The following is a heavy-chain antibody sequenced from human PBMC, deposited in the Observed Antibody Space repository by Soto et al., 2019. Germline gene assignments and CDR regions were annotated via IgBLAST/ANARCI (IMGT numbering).Heavy chain of an antibody. J-gene: IGHJ3*02. Sequence: GASVKVSCKASGYTFTTYGMSWVRQAPGQVLDWMGWISTYNGNTKYAESLQGRVSMTTDTTTSTAYMELKSLTSDDTAVYYCARSSGWTIAFDIWGQGTMVTVSS. D-gene: IGHD6-19*01. CDR2: ISTYNGNT. V-gene: IGHV1-18*01. CDR1: GYTFTTYG. CDR3: ARSSGWTIAFDI.